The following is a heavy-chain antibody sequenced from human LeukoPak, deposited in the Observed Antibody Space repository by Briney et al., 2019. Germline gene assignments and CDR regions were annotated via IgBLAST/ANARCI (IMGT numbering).Heavy chain of an antibody. CDR1: GGSFSGYY. D-gene: IGHD1-1*01. CDR3: ARVRPRGSLDY. J-gene: IGHJ4*02. Sequence: PSETLSLTCAVYGGSFSGYYWSWIRQPPGKGLEWIGEINHSGSTNYNPSLKSRVTISVDTSKNRFSLKLSSVTAADTAVYYCARVRPRGSLDYWGQGTLVTVSS. V-gene: IGHV4-34*01. CDR2: INHSGST.